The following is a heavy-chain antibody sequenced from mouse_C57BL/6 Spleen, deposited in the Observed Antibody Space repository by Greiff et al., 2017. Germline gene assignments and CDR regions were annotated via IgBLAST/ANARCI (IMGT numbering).Heavy chain of an antibody. J-gene: IGHJ4*01. Sequence: EVQGVESGGGLVQPKGSLKLSCAASGFSFNTYAMNWVRQAPGKGLEWVARIRSKSNNYATYYADSVKDRFTISRDDSESMLYLQMNNLKTEDTAMYYCVRHRYDYDYAMDYWGQGTSVTVSS. V-gene: IGHV10-1*01. CDR1: GFSFNTYA. CDR3: VRHRYDYDYAMDY. CDR2: IRSKSNNYAT. D-gene: IGHD2-4*01.